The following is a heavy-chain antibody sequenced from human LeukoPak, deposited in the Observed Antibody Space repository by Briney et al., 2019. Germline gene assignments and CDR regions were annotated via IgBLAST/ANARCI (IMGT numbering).Heavy chain of an antibody. J-gene: IGHJ4*02. CDR1: GGSISSMNYY. D-gene: IGHD5-18*01. CDR2: IYYSGST. CDR3: GRQGTGYSHGVDY. V-gene: IGHV4-39*07. Sequence: SETLSLTCTVSGGSISSMNYYWGWIRQPPGRGLEWIGNIYYSGSTSYNPSLKSRVTISIDTSKNQFSLKLSAVTAAGTAVYYCGRQGTGYSHGVDYWGQRTLVTVSS.